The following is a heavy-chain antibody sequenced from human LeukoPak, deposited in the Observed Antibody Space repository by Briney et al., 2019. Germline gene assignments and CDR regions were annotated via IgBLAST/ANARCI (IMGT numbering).Heavy chain of an antibody. Sequence: KPSETLSLTCTVSGGSISSSSYYWGWIRQPPGKGLEWIGSMYSSGSTYYNPSLKSRVTISVDTSKNQFSLKLSSVTAADTAVYYCARDRGVAAAVTFDYWGQGTLVTVSS. J-gene: IGHJ4*02. CDR3: ARDRGVAAAVTFDY. V-gene: IGHV4-39*07. CDR2: MYSSGST. CDR1: GGSISSSSYY. D-gene: IGHD6-13*01.